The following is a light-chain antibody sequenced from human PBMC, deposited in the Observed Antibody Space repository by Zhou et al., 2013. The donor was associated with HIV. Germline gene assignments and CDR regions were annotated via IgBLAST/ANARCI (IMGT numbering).Light chain of an antibody. CDR2: DAS. CDR3: QQYNRWPPLT. CDR1: QSVSRGN. Sequence: ENVLTQSPDTLSLSPGDRATLFCRASQSVSRGNLAWYQQRPGQPPRLLIYDASTRATGVPVRFSGSGSGTEFTLTIAGLQSEDVAVYYCQQYNRWPPLTFGGGTQVEIK. J-gene: IGKJ4*01. V-gene: IGKV3-15*01.